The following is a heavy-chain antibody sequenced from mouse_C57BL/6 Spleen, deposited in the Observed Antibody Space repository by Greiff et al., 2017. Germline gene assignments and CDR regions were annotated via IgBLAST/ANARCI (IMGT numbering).Heavy chain of an antibody. CDR2: IHPSDSDT. J-gene: IGHJ4*01. D-gene: IGHD3-3*01. CDR1: GYTFTSYW. Sequence: QVQLKQPGAELVKPGASVKVSCKASGYTFTSYWMHWVKQRPGQGLEWIGRIHPSDSDTNYNQKFKGKATLTVDKSSSTAYMQLSSLTSEDSAVYYCAIDAGTYAMDYWGQGTSVTVSS. V-gene: IGHV1-74*01. CDR3: AIDAGTYAMDY.